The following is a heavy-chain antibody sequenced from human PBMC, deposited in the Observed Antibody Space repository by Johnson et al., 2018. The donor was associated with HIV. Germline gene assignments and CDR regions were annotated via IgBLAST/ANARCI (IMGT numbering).Heavy chain of an antibody. CDR2: IKQDGSEK. CDR1: GFTFSLYW. CDR3: ARVHSGSYWGPYHGFDI. V-gene: IGHV3-7*05. Sequence: VQLVESGGGLVQPGGSLRLSCAASGFTFSLYWMTWVRQAPGKGLEWVANIKQDGSEKYYVDSVTGRFTISRNNAKKSLYLQMSSLRAEDTAVYYCARVHSGSYWGPYHGFDIWGQGTMVTVSS. D-gene: IGHD1-26*01. J-gene: IGHJ3*02.